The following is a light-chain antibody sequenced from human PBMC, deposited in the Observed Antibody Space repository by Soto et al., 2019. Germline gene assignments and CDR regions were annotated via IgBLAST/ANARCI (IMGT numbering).Light chain of an antibody. CDR1: SSNIGAGYD. CDR2: ANT. CDR3: WSYAGRNTYV. J-gene: IGLJ1*01. V-gene: IGLV1-40*01. Sequence: QSVLTQPPSLSGAPGQRVTISCTGSSSNIGAGYDVHWYQQLPGTAPKLLIYANTNRPSGVPDRFSGSKSGTSASLAITGLRAEDEADYYCWSYAGRNTYVFGPGTKLTVL.